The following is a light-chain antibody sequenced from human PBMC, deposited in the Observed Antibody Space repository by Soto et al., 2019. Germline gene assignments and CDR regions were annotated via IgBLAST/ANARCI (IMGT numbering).Light chain of an antibody. CDR2: DAS. V-gene: IGKV3-11*01. J-gene: IGKJ3*01. Sequence: EIVLTQSPATLSLSPGERATLPCRASQSVSSYLAWYQQKPGQAPRLLIYDASNRATGIPARFSGSGSGTDFTLTISSLEPEDFAVYYCQQRSNWPITFGPGTKVDIK. CDR1: QSVSSY. CDR3: QQRSNWPIT.